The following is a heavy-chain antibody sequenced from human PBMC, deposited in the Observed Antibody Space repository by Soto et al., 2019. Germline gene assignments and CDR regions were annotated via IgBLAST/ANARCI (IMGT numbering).Heavy chain of an antibody. CDR2: IWYDGSNK. CDR3: ARGIAARPYLYGMDV. V-gene: IGHV3-33*01. Sequence: GGSLRLSCAASGFTFSSYGMHWVRQAPGKGLEWVAVIWYDGSNKYYADSVKGRFTISRDNSKNTLYLQMNSLRAEDTAVYYCARGIAARPYLYGMDVWGQGTTVTVSS. CDR1: GFTFSSYG. J-gene: IGHJ6*02. D-gene: IGHD6-6*01.